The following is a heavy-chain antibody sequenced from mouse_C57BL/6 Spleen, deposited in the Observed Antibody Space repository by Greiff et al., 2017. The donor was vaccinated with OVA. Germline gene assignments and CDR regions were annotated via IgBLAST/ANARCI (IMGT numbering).Heavy chain of an antibody. CDR3: ARDTTVVATRGYFDY. Sequence: EVKLQQSGPELVKPGASVKISCKASGYTFTDYYMNWVKQSHGKSLEWIGDINPNNGGTSYNQKFKGKATLTVDKSSSTAYMELRSLTSEDSAVYYCARDTTVVATRGYFDYWGQGTTLTVSS. D-gene: IGHD1-1*01. CDR2: INPNNGGT. CDR1: GYTFTDYY. J-gene: IGHJ2*01. V-gene: IGHV1-26*01.